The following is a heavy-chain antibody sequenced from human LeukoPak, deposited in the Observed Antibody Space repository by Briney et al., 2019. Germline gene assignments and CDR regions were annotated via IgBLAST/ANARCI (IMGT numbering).Heavy chain of an antibody. J-gene: IGHJ4*02. CDR1: GFNFSSYG. V-gene: IGHV3-21*01. CDR3: AKDLYYGSADY. CDR2: ISGSGRDT. Sequence: GGSLRLSCAASGFNFSSYGMTWVRQAPGKGLEWVSIISGSGRDTYYADSVEGRFTISRDNAKNALYLQMNSLRAEDTAVYYCAKDLYYGSADYWGQGTLVTVSS. D-gene: IGHD3-10*01.